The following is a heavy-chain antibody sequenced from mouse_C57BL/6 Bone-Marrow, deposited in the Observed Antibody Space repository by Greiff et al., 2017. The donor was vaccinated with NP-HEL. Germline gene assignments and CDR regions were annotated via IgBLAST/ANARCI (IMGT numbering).Heavy chain of an antibody. D-gene: IGHD1-3*01. J-gene: IGHJ2*01. V-gene: IGHV1-69*01. CDR1: GYTFTSYW. Sequence: VQLQQSGAELVMPGASVKLSCKASGYTFTSYWMHWVKQRPGQGLEWIGEIDPSDSYTNYNQKFKGKATLTADKSSSTAYMQLSSLTSEDSAVYYCARGGPLNGYFDYWGQGTTLTVSS. CDR2: IDPSDSYT. CDR3: ARGGPLNGYFDY.